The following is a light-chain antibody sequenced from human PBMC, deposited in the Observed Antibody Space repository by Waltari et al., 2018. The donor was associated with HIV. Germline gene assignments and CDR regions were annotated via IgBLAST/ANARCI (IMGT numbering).Light chain of an antibody. Sequence: QSALTQPRSVSGSPGQSVTISCTGTSDDIGSHNDVSWYKQYPGKGPHIIIYDVSKRGAGVRDRFSGARSGNTASLSISGRRAEDEADYHCCSYGGAYKWLFGGGTKVTVL. V-gene: IGLV2-11*01. J-gene: IGLJ3*02. CDR1: SDDIGSHND. CDR2: DVS. CDR3: CSYGGAYKWL.